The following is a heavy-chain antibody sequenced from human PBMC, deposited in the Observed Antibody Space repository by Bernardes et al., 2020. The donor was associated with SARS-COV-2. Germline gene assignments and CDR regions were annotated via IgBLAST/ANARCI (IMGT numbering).Heavy chain of an antibody. CDR2: MNPNSGNT. J-gene: IGHJ6*02. CDR3: ARGGITFGGVIVTDYGMDV. D-gene: IGHD3-16*02. CDR1: GYTFTSYD. Sequence: ASVKVSCKASGYTFTSYDINWVRQATGQGLEWMGWMNPNSGNTGYAQKFQGRVTMTRNTSISTAYMELSSLRSEDTAVYYCARGGITFGGVIVTDYGMDVWGQGTTVTVSS. V-gene: IGHV1-8*01.